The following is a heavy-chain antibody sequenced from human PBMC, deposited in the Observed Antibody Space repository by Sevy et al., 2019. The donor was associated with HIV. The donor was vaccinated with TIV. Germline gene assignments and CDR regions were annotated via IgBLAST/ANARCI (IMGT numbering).Heavy chain of an antibody. CDR3: ARESSSTWQAGYYGMAV. D-gene: IGHD6-13*01. CDR2: IYSGGTT. J-gene: IGHJ6*02. Sequence: GGSLRLSCAASGFTVSSDYMTWVRQAPGKGLEWVSVIYSGGTTYYADSVKGRFTISRDNSKNTVYRQLNSLGAEDTAVYYCARESSSTWQAGYYGMAVWGQGTTVTVSS. V-gene: IGHV3-66*01. CDR1: GFTVSSDY.